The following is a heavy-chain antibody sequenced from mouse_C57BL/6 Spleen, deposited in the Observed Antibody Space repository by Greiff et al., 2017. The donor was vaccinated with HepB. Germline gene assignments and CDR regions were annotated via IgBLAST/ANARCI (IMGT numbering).Heavy chain of an antibody. J-gene: IGHJ4*01. CDR2: ISYDGSN. CDR1: GYSITSGYY. CDR3: ARETHAMDY. Sequence: ESGPGLVKPSQSLSLTRSVTGYSITSGYYWNWIRQFPGNKLEWMGYISYDGSNNYNPSLKNRISITRDTSKNQFFLKLNSVTTEDTATYYCARETHAMDYWGQGTSVTVSS. V-gene: IGHV3-6*01.